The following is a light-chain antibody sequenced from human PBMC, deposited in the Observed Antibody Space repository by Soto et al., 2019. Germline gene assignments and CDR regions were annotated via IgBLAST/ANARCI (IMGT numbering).Light chain of an antibody. CDR1: QGVRNA. CDR2: DAS. Sequence: DIQMTQSPSSLSASVGDRVTSTCRAMQGVRNALGWYQQKPGKAPERLIYDASGLQSGVPSRFCGCGSGTEFTLTLRSLQPEDFATYFCLQYNSYAFTVGQGTKVDIQ. CDR3: LQYNSYAFT. J-gene: IGKJ1*01. V-gene: IGKV1-17*01.